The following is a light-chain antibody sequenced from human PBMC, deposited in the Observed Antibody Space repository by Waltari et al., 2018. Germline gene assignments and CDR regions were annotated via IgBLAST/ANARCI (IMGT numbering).Light chain of an antibody. V-gene: IGKV1-39*01. J-gene: IGKJ4*01. Sequence: DIQMTQSPSPLSASVGDRVTITCRASQSISSYLNWYQQKPGKAPNLLIYGASSLQSGVPSRFSGSGSGTDFTLTISSLQPEDFATYYCQQSYSTPLTFGGGTKVEIK. CDR3: QQSYSTPLT. CDR2: GAS. CDR1: QSISSY.